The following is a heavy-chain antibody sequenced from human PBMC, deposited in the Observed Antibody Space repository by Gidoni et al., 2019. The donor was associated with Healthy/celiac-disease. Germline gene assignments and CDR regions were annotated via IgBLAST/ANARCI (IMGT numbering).Heavy chain of an antibody. CDR3: ARDLAADLGGFDP. D-gene: IGHD6-13*01. V-gene: IGHV4-31*03. Sequence: QVQPQESGPGLVKPSQTLSLTCTVSGGSISSGGYYWSWIRQHPGKGLECLGYIYYSGSTYYTPSLKSRVTISVDTPKTQFSLRLSSVTAADPAVYYCARDLAADLGGFDPWGQGTLVTVSS. CDR2: IYYSGST. J-gene: IGHJ5*02. CDR1: GGSISSGGYY.